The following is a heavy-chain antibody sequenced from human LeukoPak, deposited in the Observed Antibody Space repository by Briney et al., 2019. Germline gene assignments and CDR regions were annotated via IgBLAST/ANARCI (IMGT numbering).Heavy chain of an antibody. CDR2: ISSNGGST. CDR3: ARVGDYMDV. CDR1: GFTFSSYA. V-gene: IGHV3-64*01. J-gene: IGHJ6*03. Sequence: GGSLRLSCAASGFTFSSYAVHWVRQAPGKGLEYVSAISSNGGSTYYANSVKGRFTISRDNSKNTLYLQMGSLRAEDMAVYYCARVGDYMDVWGKGTTVTVSS.